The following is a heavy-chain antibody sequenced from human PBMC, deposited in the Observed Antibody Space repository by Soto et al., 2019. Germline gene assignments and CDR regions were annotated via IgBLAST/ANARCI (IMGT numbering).Heavy chain of an antibody. V-gene: IGHV3-53*01. D-gene: IGHD5-12*01. Sequence: GGSLRLSCAASGFTVSSNYLTWVRQAPGKGLKWVSVLYPSGRAFYADSVKGRFTISTDNSQNSVYLQMSTLRAEDTAIYYCAKGENDGYNHRFDPWGQGTLVTVPQ. CDR1: GFTVSSNY. J-gene: IGHJ5*02. CDR3: AKGENDGYNHRFDP. CDR2: LYPSGRA.